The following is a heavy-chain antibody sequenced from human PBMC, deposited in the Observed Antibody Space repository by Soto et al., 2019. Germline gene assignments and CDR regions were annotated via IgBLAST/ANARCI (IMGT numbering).Heavy chain of an antibody. CDR2: IYYSGST. Sequence: SETLSLTWTVSGGSISSGGYYWSCIRQHPGKGLEWIGYIYYSGSTYYNPSLKSRVTISVDTSKNQFSLKLSSVTAADTAVYYCASRFGVGEMTHYYYYGMDVWGQGTTVTVSS. CDR3: ASRFGVGEMTHYYYYGMDV. V-gene: IGHV4-31*02. CDR1: GGSISSGGYY. J-gene: IGHJ6*02. D-gene: IGHD3-3*01.